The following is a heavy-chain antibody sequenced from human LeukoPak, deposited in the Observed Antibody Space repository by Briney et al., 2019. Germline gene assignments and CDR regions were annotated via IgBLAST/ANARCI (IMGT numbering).Heavy chain of an antibody. CDR2: ISSSSSTI. V-gene: IGHV3-48*04. CDR1: GFTFSSYS. Sequence: GGSLRLSCAASGFTFSSYSMNWVRQAPGKGLEWVSYISSSSSTIYYADSVKGRFTISRDNAKNSLYLQMNSLRAEDTAVYYCARDQVAGTSTPDYWGQGTLVTVSS. CDR3: ARDQVAGTSTPDY. D-gene: IGHD6-19*01. J-gene: IGHJ4*02.